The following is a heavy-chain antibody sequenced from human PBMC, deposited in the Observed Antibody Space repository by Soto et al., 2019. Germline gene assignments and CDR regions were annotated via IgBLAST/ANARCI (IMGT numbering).Heavy chain of an antibody. D-gene: IGHD3-22*01. CDR3: ARAAYYYDSSGYYAPPVGGYYFDY. V-gene: IGHV1-2*02. Sequence: ASVKVSCKASGYTFTGYYMHCVRQSAVRWREWMGCINPNSGGTNYAQKFQGRVTMTRDTSISTAYMELSRLRSDDTAVYYCARAAYYYDSSGYYAPPVGGYYFDYWGQGTLVTAPQ. J-gene: IGHJ4*02. CDR1: GYTFTGYY. CDR2: INPNSGGT.